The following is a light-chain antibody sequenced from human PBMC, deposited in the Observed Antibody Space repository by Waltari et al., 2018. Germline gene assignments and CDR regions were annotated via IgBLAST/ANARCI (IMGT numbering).Light chain of an antibody. CDR3: QQRSNWPRT. V-gene: IGKV3-11*01. Sequence: EIVLTQSPATLSLSPGGRATLSCRASQSVSSYLAWYQQKPGQAPRLLIYDASGRATGIPARFSGSGSGTDFTLTISSLEPEDFAVYYCQQRSNWPRTFGQGTKVEI. CDR2: DAS. CDR1: QSVSSY. J-gene: IGKJ1*01.